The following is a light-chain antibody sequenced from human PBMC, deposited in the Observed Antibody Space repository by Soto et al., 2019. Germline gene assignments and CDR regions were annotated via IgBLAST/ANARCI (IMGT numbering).Light chain of an antibody. CDR1: QSISSS. CDR3: QQSYTAPSIT. Sequence: IQMTQSPSSLSASVVDGVTITCLASQSISSSLNWYQQKSGKAPNLLIYGVSRLQGGVPSRFSGSGSGTDFTLSISSLQPEDFATYYCQQSYTAPSITFGQGTRLEIK. CDR2: GVS. J-gene: IGKJ5*01. V-gene: IGKV1-39*01.